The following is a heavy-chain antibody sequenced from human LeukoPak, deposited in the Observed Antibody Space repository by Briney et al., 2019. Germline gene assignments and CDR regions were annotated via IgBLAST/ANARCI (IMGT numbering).Heavy chain of an antibody. V-gene: IGHV4-59*01. CDR2: ISYSCCT. CDR3: ASSRGGCSSTSCYDY. CDR1: GGSISSYY. D-gene: IGHD2-2*01. Sequence: SEPLSFTCAASGGSISSYYWSWIRQPPGKGLEWMGFISYSCCTNYNPSLKSQVTISVDTSKNQFSLKLSSVTAADTAVYYCASSRGGCSSTSCYDYWGQGTLVTVSS. J-gene: IGHJ4*02.